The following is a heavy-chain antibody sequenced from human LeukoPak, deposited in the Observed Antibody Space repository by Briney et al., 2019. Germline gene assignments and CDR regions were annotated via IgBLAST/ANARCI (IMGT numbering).Heavy chain of an antibody. Sequence: GGSLRLSCAASGFTFSSYSMNWVRQAPGKGLEWVSSISSSSSYIYYADSVKGRFTISRDNAKDSLYLQMNSLRAEDTALYYCAKDYVTYYYDSSGYYHAFDIWGQGTMVTVSS. D-gene: IGHD3-22*01. J-gene: IGHJ3*02. CDR3: AKDYVTYYYDSSGYYHAFDI. CDR2: ISSSSSYI. CDR1: GFTFSSYS. V-gene: IGHV3-21*04.